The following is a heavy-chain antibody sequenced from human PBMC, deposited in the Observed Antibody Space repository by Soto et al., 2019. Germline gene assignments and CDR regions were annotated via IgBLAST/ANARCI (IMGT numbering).Heavy chain of an antibody. CDR3: TQAETGRYSCSGNSYGRDY. V-gene: IGHV3-7*01. D-gene: IGHD6-19*01. J-gene: IGHJ4*02. CDR1: GFTFSHCW. Sequence: EEHLGESGGGLVQPGGSLRLSCETSGFTFSHCWMSWVRQAPGKGLEWVANINQDGSEQYYVESVKGRFTVSRDNAKNSLYLEMNNLRADDTAMYYCTQAETGRYSCSGNSYGRDYWGQGTLVTVSS. CDR2: INQDGSEQ.